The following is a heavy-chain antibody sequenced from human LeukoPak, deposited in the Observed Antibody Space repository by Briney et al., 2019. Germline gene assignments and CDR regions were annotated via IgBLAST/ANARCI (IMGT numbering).Heavy chain of an antibody. J-gene: IGHJ4*02. CDR1: GFTFRSYS. D-gene: IGHD3-10*01. CDR3: ARFSGSGSYYLFSQEQSDY. Sequence: PGGSLRLSCAGSGFTFRSYSMNWVRQAPGKGLEWVSSISSSSSYIYYADSVKGRFTISRDNAKKSLYLQMNSLRAEDTAVYFCARFSGSGSYYLFSQEQSDYWGQGALVTVSS. V-gene: IGHV3-21*01. CDR2: ISSSSSYI.